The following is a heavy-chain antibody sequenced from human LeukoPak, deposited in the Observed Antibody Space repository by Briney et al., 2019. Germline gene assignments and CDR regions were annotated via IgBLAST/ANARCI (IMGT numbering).Heavy chain of an antibody. V-gene: IGHV1-69*05. CDR3: ARDTVTNYYYYYYMDV. D-gene: IGHD4-11*01. CDR2: IIPIFGTA. Sequence: SVKISCKASGGTFSSYAISWVRQAPGHRLEWMGRIIPIFGTANYAQKFQGRVTITTDESTSTAYMELSSLRSEDTAVYYCARDTVTNYYYYYYMDVWGKGTTVTVSS. CDR1: GGTFSSYA. J-gene: IGHJ6*03.